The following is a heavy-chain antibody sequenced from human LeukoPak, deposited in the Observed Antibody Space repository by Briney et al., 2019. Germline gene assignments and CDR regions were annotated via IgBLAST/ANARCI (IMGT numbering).Heavy chain of an antibody. J-gene: IGHJ6*02. CDR2: IYYSRST. V-gene: IGHV4-30-4*01. D-gene: IGHD3-10*01. Sequence: SETLSLTCTVSGGSISSGDYYWSWIRQPPGKGLEWIGYIYYSRSTYYNPSLKSRVTISVDTSKNQFSLKLSSVTAADTAVYYCARGYYYGFIGMDVWGQGTTVTVSS. CDR1: GGSISSGDYY. CDR3: ARGYYYGFIGMDV.